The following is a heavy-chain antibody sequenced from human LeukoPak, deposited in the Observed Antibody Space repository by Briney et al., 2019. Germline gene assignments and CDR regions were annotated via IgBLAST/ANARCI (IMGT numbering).Heavy chain of an antibody. J-gene: IGHJ6*03. Sequence: GGSLRLSCAASGFTFSNYIMSWVRQAAGKGLEWVSAIRGSGDTTYYGDSVRGRLTISRDNSKNTVYLQMNSLRAEDTAVYYSAKLSSITLSHYYYYMDVWGKGTTVTVSS. CDR2: IRGSGDTT. CDR1: GFTFSNYI. V-gene: IGHV3-23*01. D-gene: IGHD5-12*01. CDR3: AKLSSITLSHYYYYMDV.